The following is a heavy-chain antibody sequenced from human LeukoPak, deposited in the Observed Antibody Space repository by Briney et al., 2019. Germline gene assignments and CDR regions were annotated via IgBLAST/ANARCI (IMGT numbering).Heavy chain of an antibody. CDR2: INPSGGST. V-gene: IGHV1-46*01. J-gene: IGHJ4*02. CDR1: GYSLTNYY. Sequence: ASVKVSCKVFGYSLTNYYVHWVPQAPGQGLEWMGGINPSGGSTSYAQKLQGSITVPRDTYTNTVYMDLSSLRSEDTATYYCARGAPTTRIGAGRFDYWGQGSLPTVAS. D-gene: IGHD5-12*01. CDR3: ARGAPTTRIGAGRFDY.